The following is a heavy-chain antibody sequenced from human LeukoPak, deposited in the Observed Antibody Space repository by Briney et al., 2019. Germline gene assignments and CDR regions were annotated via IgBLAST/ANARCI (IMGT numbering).Heavy chain of an antibody. D-gene: IGHD2-2*01. V-gene: IGHV1-18*01. CDR1: GYTFTSYG. Sequence: ASVKVSCKASGYTFTSYGISWVRQAPGQGLEWMGWISAYNGNTNYAQKLQGRVTMTTDTSTSTAYMELRSLRSDDTAVYHCARRYCSSTSCYALGYYYYGMDVWGQGTTVTVSS. CDR2: ISAYNGNT. J-gene: IGHJ6*02. CDR3: ARRYCSSTSCYALGYYYYGMDV.